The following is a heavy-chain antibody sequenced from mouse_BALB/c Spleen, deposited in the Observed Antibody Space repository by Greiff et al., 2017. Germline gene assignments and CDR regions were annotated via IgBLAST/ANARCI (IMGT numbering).Heavy chain of an antibody. CDR3: ARKLGTGRDYAMDY. CDR1: GFSLTSYG. CDR2: IWSGGST. Sequence: QVQLKESGPGLVQPSQSLSITCTVSGFSLTSYGVHWVRQSPGKGLEWLGVIWSGGSTDYNAAFISRLSISKDNSKSQVFFKMNSLQADDTAIYYCARKLGTGRDYAMDYWGQGTSVTVSS. D-gene: IGHD4-1*01. V-gene: IGHV2-4-1*01. J-gene: IGHJ4*01.